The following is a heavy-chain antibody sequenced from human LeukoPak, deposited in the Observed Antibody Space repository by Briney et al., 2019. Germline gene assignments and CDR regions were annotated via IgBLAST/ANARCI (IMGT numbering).Heavy chain of an antibody. Sequence: GGSLRLSCAASGFTFSNYGIHWVRQAPGKGLEWVGFIRSKAYGGTTEYAASVKGRFTISRDDSKSIAYLQMNSLKTEDTAVCYCTRGSSTEDYWGQGTLVNVSS. CDR2: IRSKAYGGTT. D-gene: IGHD1-1*01. CDR3: TRGSSTEDY. CDR1: GFTFSNYG. J-gene: IGHJ4*02. V-gene: IGHV3-49*04.